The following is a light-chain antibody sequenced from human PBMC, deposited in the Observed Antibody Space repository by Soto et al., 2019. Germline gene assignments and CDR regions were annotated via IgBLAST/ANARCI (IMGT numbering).Light chain of an antibody. CDR3: QQYNNWPPIT. V-gene: IGKV3-15*01. J-gene: IGKJ5*01. CDR2: GAS. CDR1: QSVSSIY. Sequence: EMVWTESPGNLSVSRGERATISCMAIQSVSSIYLAWYQRKRGQAPRLLVYGASSRATGIPARFSGSGSGTEFTRTISSLYSEDCAVYYCQQYNNWPPITSGEGTRLEIK.